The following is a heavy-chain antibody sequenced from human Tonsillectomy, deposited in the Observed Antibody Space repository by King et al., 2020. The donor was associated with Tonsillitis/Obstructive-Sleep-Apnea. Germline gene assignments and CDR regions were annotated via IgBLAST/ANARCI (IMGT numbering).Heavy chain of an antibody. Sequence: VQLVESGGGLVQPGGSLRLSCAASGFTFSSYSMNWVRQAPGKGLEWVSYISSSSSPIYYADSVKGRFTISRDNAKNSLYLQMNSLRDEDTAVYYCARDWGGYYDSSGYYYFPPRDQGTLVTVSS. CDR2: ISSSSSPI. J-gene: IGHJ5*02. D-gene: IGHD3-22*01. V-gene: IGHV3-48*02. CDR3: ARDWGGYYDSSGYYYFPP. CDR1: GFTFSSYS.